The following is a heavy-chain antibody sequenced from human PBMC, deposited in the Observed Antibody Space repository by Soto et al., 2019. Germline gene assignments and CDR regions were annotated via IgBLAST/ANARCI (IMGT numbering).Heavy chain of an antibody. CDR2: ISVYNGNT. Sequence: QVQLVQSGAEVKKPGASVKVSCKASGYTFTSYGINWVRQAPGQGLEWMGWISVYNGNTNYAQKLQGRVTMTTDTATSTAYMERRSLRSDDTAVYYCARPPIKGNSLEAFDIWGQGTMVSVSS. CDR1: GYTFTSYG. J-gene: IGHJ3*02. V-gene: IGHV1-18*01. CDR3: ARPPIKGNSLEAFDI. D-gene: IGHD2-21*01.